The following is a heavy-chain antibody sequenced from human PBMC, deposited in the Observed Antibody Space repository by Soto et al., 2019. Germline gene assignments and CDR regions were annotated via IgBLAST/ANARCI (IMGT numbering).Heavy chain of an antibody. CDR1: GFTFSDHY. CDR2: TRNKANSYTT. V-gene: IGHV3-72*01. CDR3: ATWLPSHY. D-gene: IGHD5-12*01. J-gene: IGHJ4*02. Sequence: GGSLRLSCAASGFTFSDHYMDWVRQAPGKGLEWVGRTRNKANSYTTEYAASVKGRFTISRDDSKNSLYLQMNSLKTENTAVYYCATWLPSHYWGQGTLVTVSS.